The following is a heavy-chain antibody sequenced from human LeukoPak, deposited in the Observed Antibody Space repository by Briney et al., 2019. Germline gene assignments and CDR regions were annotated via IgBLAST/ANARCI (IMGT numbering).Heavy chain of an antibody. V-gene: IGHV3-9*01. CDR3: AKVSNGGYSYGYSDY. Sequence: GGSLRLSCAASGFTFSSYAMSWVRQAPGKGLEWVSGISWNSGSIGYADSVKGRFTISRDNAKNSLYLQMNSLRAEDTALYYCAKVSNGGYSYGYSDYWGQGTLVTVSS. J-gene: IGHJ4*02. CDR1: GFTFSSYA. D-gene: IGHD5-18*01. CDR2: ISWNSGSI.